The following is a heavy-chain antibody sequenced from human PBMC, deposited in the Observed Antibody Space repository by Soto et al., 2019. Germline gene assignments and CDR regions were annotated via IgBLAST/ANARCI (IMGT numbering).Heavy chain of an antibody. V-gene: IGHV3-23*01. CDR3: AKDGGSVCSGGTCYFQAPDF. D-gene: IGHD2-15*01. Sequence: EVQLLESGGGLVQPGGSLRLSCAASGFTFSSYAMSWVRQAPGKGLEWVSGIDGSGRNTYYADSVKGRFTISRDNSKNTLSVQMDSLRVEDTALYYSAKDGGSVCSGGTCYFQAPDFWGQGTPVTVSS. CDR2: IDGSGRNT. J-gene: IGHJ4*02. CDR1: GFTFSSYA.